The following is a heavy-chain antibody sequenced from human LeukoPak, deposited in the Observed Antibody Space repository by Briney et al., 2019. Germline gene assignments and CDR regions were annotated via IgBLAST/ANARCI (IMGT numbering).Heavy chain of an antibody. Sequence: YYSGSTYYNPSLKSRVTISVDTSKNQFSLKLSSVTAADTAVYYCARAGSSWPYYYGMDVWGQGTTVTVSS. V-gene: IGHV4-39*07. J-gene: IGHJ6*02. D-gene: IGHD6-13*01. CDR2: YYSGST. CDR3: ARAGSSWPYYYGMDV.